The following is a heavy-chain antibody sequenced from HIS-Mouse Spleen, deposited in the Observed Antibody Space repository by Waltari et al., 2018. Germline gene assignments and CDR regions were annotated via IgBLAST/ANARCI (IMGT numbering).Heavy chain of an antibody. D-gene: IGHD3-16*01. CDR1: GFTFDDYA. Sequence: EVQLVESGGGLVQPGRSLRLSCAASGFTFDDYAMHWVRQAPGKGEECVLGFSCNGCSRGYAYCVKGRLTISRDNAKTSLYLQMNSLRAEDTALYYCAKSIALGFDYWGQGTLVTVSS. J-gene: IGHJ4*02. V-gene: IGHV3-9*01. CDR2: FSCNGCSR. CDR3: AKSIALGFDY.